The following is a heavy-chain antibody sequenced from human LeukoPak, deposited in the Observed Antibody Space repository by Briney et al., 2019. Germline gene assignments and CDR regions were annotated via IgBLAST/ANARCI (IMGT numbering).Heavy chain of an antibody. J-gene: IGHJ4*02. CDR1: GYTFTSYY. D-gene: IGHD3-22*01. V-gene: IGHV1-46*01. Sequence: ASVRVSCTASGYTFTSYYMHWVRQAPGQGLEWMGIINPSGGSTSYAQKFQGRVTMTRDTSTSTVYMELSSLRSEDTAVYYCARAFLGAPFTMIVVVRNFDYWGQGTLVTVPS. CDR2: INPSGGST. CDR3: ARAFLGAPFTMIVVVRNFDY.